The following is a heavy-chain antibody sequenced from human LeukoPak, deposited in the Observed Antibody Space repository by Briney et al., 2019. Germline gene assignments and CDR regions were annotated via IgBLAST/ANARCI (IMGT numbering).Heavy chain of an antibody. CDR1: GYTFTGYY. D-gene: IGHD5-18*01. J-gene: IGHJ5*02. CDR3: ARDSRSYGQPSNWFDP. V-gene: IGHV1-2*02. CDR2: INPNSGGT. Sequence: ASVKVSCKASGYTFTGYYMHWVRQAPGQGLEWMGWINPNSGGTNYAQKFQGRVTMTRDTSISTAYMELSRLRFDDTAVYYCARDSRSYGQPSNWFDPWGQGTLVTVSS.